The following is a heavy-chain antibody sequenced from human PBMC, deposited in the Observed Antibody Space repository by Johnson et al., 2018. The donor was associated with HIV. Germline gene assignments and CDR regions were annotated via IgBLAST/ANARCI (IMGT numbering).Heavy chain of an antibody. D-gene: IGHD3-22*01. V-gene: IGHV3-20*04. CDR3: AKRGTYYYDSSGYQPWAFDI. CDR1: GFTFSDNG. CDR2: INWNGGST. Sequence: VQLVESGGGLVQPGGSLRLSCTASGFTFSDNGMSWVRQSPGKGLEWVSGINWNGGSTGYADSVKGRFTVSRDNSKNTLYLQMNSLRAEDTAVYYCAKRGTYYYDSSGYQPWAFDIWGQGTMVTVSS. J-gene: IGHJ3*02.